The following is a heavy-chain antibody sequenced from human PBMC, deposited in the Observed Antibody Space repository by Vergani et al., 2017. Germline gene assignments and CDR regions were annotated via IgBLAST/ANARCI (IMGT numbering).Heavy chain of an antibody. J-gene: IGHJ4*02. CDR1: GYTFTSYG. CDR3: AGGVVILGIHGSRFDD. CDR2: ISAYNGNT. D-gene: IGHD3-10*01. Sequence: QVQLVQSGAEVKKPGASVKVSCKASGYTFTSYGISWVRQAPGQGLEWMGWISAYNGNTNYAQKLQGRVTMTTDTSTSTAYMELRSLRTDDTAVYYCAGGVVILGIHGSRFDDWGQGTLVTVSS. V-gene: IGHV1-18*01.